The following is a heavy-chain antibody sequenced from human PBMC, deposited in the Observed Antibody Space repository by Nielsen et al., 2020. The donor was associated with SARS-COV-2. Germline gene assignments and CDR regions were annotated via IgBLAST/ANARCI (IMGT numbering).Heavy chain of an antibody. CDR2: ISWNSGSI. CDR1: GFTFDDYA. CDR3: AKDSHYYDSSGYFL. J-gene: IGHJ4*02. V-gene: IGHV3-9*01. D-gene: IGHD3-22*01. Sequence: GGSLRLSCAASGFTFDDYAMHWVRQAPGKGLEWVSGISWNSGSIGYADFVKGRFTISRDNAKNSLYLQMNSLRAEDTALYYCAKDSHYYDSSGYFLWGQGTLVTVSS.